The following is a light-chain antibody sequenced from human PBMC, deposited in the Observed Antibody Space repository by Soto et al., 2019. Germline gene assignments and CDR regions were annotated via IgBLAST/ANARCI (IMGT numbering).Light chain of an antibody. Sequence: QSALTQPASVSGSPGQSITISCTGTSSDVGGYNYVSWYQQHPGKAPKLIFYDVSNRPSGVSNRFSGSKSGNTASLTISGLQAEDEADYYCSSYTSSRTYIFGTETKLSVL. CDR3: SSYTSSRTYI. V-gene: IGLV2-14*03. CDR2: DVS. J-gene: IGLJ1*01. CDR1: SSDVGGYNY.